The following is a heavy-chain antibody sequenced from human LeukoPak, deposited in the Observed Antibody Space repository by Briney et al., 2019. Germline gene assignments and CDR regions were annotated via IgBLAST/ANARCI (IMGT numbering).Heavy chain of an antibody. D-gene: IGHD6-13*01. CDR3: ARDAIAAAGSYGMDV. CDR2: IYYSGST. Sequence: SETLSLTCTVSGGSISSYYWSWIRQPPGKELEWIGYIYYSGSTNYNPSLKSRVTISVDTPKNQFSLKLSSVTAADTAVYYCARDAIAAAGSYGMDVWGQGTTVTVSS. J-gene: IGHJ6*02. CDR1: GGSISSYY. V-gene: IGHV4-59*01.